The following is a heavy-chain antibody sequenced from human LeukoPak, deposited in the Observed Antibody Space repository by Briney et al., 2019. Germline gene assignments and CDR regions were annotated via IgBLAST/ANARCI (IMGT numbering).Heavy chain of an antibody. J-gene: IGHJ4*02. Sequence: SETLSLTCTVSGGSISSSSYYWGWIRQPPGKGLEWIGSIYYSGSTYYNPSLKSRVTISVDTSKNQFSLKLSSVTAADTAVYYCASINKDIVVVPAALADYGGQGTLVTVSS. V-gene: IGHV4-39*01. D-gene: IGHD2-2*01. CDR2: IYYSGST. CDR1: GGSISSSSYY. CDR3: ASINKDIVVVPAALADY.